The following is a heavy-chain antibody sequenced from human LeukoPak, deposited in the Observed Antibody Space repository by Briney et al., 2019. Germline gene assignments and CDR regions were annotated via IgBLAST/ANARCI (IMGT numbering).Heavy chain of an antibody. CDR2: IYSSGST. D-gene: IGHD5-18*01. CDR1: GGSISSYY. Sequence: PSETLSLTCSVSGGSISSYYSSWIRQPAGKGLEWIGRIYSSGSTNYNPSLKSRVTMSVDTSKNQFSLNVSSVTAADTAVYHCARESRDSYGRGVDYWGQGTLVTVSS. V-gene: IGHV4-4*07. CDR3: ARESRDSYGRGVDY. J-gene: IGHJ4*02.